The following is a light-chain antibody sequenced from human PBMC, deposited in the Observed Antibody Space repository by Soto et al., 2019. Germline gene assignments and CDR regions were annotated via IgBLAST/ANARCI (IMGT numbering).Light chain of an antibody. J-gene: IGLJ1*01. V-gene: IGLV3-21*02. CDR3: QVWHVSSDHYV. CDR2: DDS. Sequence: SYELAQPPSVSVAPGQTARISCGGNNTESEGVHWYQQKPGQAPVLVVCDDSDRPSGIPDRFSGSKSGNTATLTIRRVEAGDEADYYCQVWHVSSDHYVFGAGTKVTVL. CDR1: NTESEG.